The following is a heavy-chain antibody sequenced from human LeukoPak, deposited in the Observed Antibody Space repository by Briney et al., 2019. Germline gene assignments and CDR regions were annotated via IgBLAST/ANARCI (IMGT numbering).Heavy chain of an antibody. CDR2: INHSGST. V-gene: IGHV4-34*01. D-gene: IGHD3-16*02. CDR3: ARNDYVWGSYRRYYYYMDV. CDR1: GGSFSGYY. Sequence: SETLSLTCAVYGGSFSGYYWSWIRQPPGKGLEWIGEINHSGSTNYNPSLKSRVTISVDTSKNQFSLKLSSVTAADTGVYYCARNDYVWGSYRRYYYYMDVWGKGTTVTVSS. J-gene: IGHJ6*03.